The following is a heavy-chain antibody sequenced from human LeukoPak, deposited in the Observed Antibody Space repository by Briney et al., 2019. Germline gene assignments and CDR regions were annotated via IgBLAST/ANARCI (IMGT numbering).Heavy chain of an antibody. D-gene: IGHD3-10*01. CDR1: GFTFSDCG. V-gene: IGHV3-23*01. Sequence: GGSLRLSCATSGFTFSDCGMSWVRQAPGKGLQWLSVIGGDGTTYYADSVKGRFTVSRDNSENTLYLQMNSLRAEDTAVYYCAKGPYGLGIYYGMDVWGQGTTVTV. J-gene: IGHJ6*02. CDR2: IGGDGTT. CDR3: AKGPYGLGIYYGMDV.